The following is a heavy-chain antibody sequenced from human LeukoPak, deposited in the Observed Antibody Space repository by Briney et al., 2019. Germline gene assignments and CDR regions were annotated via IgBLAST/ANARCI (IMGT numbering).Heavy chain of an antibody. CDR3: AREFVVVRAAMGHYDFWSGYYTGDAFDI. V-gene: IGHV1-18*01. D-gene: IGHD3-3*01. J-gene: IGHJ3*02. CDR1: GYTFTSYG. CDR2: ISAYNGNT. Sequence: ASVKVSCKASGYTFTSYGISWVRQAPGQGREWMGWISAYNGNTNYAQKLQGRVTITTDTSTSTAYMELRSLRSDDTAVYYCAREFVVVRAAMGHYDFWSGYYTGDAFDIWGQGTMVTVSS.